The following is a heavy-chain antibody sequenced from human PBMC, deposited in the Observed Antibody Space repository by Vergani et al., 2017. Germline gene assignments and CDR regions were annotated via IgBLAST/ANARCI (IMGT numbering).Heavy chain of an antibody. CDR2: IWYDGSNK. Sequence: QVQLVESGGGVVQPGRSLRLSCAASGFTFSSYGMHWVRQAPGKGLEWVAVIWYDGSNKYYADSVKGRFTISRDNSKNTLYLQMNSLRAEDTAVYYCAMYRHNWKGLDYWGQGTLVTVSS. D-gene: IGHD1-20*01. V-gene: IGHV3-33*01. CDR3: AMYRHNWKGLDY. CDR1: GFTFSSYG. J-gene: IGHJ4*02.